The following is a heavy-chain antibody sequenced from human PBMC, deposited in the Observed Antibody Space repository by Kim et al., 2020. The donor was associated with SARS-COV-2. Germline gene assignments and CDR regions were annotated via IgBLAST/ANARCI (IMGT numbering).Heavy chain of an antibody. V-gene: IGHV4-34*01. CDR2: INHSGST. Sequence: SETLSLTCAVYGGSFSGYYWSWIRQPPGKGLEWIGEINHSGSTNYNPSLKSRVTISVDTSKNQFSLKLSSVTAADTAVYYCARGRGALPWFRESPYFDY. CDR3: ARGRGALPWFRESPYFDY. CDR1: GGSFSGYY. J-gene: IGHJ4*01. D-gene: IGHD3-10*01.